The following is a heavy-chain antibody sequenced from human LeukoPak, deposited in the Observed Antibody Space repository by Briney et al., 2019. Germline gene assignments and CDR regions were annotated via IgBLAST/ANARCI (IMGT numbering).Heavy chain of an antibody. CDR2: IYFSGST. CDR3: ARGNLVWLSLDY. J-gene: IGHJ4*02. CDR1: GGSISSGGYY. D-gene: IGHD3-3*01. Sequence: SETLSLTCTVSGGSISSGGYYWSWIRQHPGKGLEWIAFIYFSGSTYYNPSLKSRVTISGDTSKNQFSLTLSSVTAADTAVYYCARGNLVWLSLDYWGQGTLVTVSS. V-gene: IGHV4-31*03.